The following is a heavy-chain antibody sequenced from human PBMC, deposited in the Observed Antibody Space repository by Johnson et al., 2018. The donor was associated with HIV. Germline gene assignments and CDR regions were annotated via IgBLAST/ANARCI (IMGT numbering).Heavy chain of an antibody. CDR1: GSTFDDYG. CDR2: PNCNGGST. J-gene: IGHJ3*02. V-gene: IGHV3-20*04. D-gene: IGHD3-10*01. Sequence: VQLVESGGGVVRPGGSLRLYCAASGSTFDDYGMNWVRQAPGKGLEWVTGPNCNGGSTGYDDSVKGRFTLSRDNAKNTLYLQMNSLRADDTAVYYCASFRGVIRSDAFDIWGQGTMVTVSS. CDR3: ASFRGVIRSDAFDI.